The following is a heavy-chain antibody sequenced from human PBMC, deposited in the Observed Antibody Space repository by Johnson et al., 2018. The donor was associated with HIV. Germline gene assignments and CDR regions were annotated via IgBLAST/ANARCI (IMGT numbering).Heavy chain of an antibody. V-gene: IGHV3-30-3*01. Sequence: QMLLVESGGGVVQPGRSLRLSCAASGFTFSSYAMHWVRQAPGKGLEWVAVISYDGSNKYYADSVKGRFTISRDNSKNTLYLQMNSLRAEDTAVYYCARGLAADACDIWGQGTMVTVSS. D-gene: IGHD6-13*01. CDR3: ARGLAADACDI. CDR2: ISYDGSNK. CDR1: GFTFSSYA. J-gene: IGHJ3*02.